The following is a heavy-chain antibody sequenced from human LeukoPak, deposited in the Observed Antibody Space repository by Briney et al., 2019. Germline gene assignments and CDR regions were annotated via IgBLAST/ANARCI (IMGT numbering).Heavy chain of an antibody. CDR3: ARPEVRGVIGPFNY. D-gene: IGHD3-10*01. J-gene: IGHJ4*02. CDR1: GSSLSGYY. CDR2: IYYSGST. V-gene: IGHV4-59*08. Sequence: SETLSLTCTVSGSSLSGYYWSWIRQPPGKGLEWIGYIYYSGSTKYNPSLKSRVTISVDTSKNQFSLKLSSVTAADTAVYYCARPEVRGVIGPFNYWGQGTLITVSS.